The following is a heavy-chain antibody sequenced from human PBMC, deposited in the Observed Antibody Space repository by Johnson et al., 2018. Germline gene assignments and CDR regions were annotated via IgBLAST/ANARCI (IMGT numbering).Heavy chain of an antibody. CDR2: IRSSSSNI. CDR1: GFTFSSYN. CDR3: AREDPYYYGMDV. V-gene: IGHV3-48*02. Sequence: EVQLVESGGGLVQPGGSLRLSCAASGFTFSSYNMIWVRQAPGKGLEWVSYIRSSSSNIYHADSVRGRFTISRDNAKNSLYLQRNSLRDEDTAVYYCAREDPYYYGMDVWGQGTTVTVSS. J-gene: IGHJ6*02.